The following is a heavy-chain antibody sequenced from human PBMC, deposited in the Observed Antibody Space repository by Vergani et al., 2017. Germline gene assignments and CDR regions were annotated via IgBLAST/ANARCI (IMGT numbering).Heavy chain of an antibody. CDR2: IKYDGSKK. V-gene: IGHV3-7*01. D-gene: IGHD5-18*01. Sequence: EVQLVASGGGLVQRGGSLRLSCEASGFTFSNLWMTWVRQAPGKGLEWVANIKYDGSKKNYVDSVKGRFTISRDNAKNSLYLQMNNLRVEETAVYFCARSPHGYTYGGYISQFDPWGQGTLVTVSS. CDR3: ARSPHGYTYGGYISQFDP. CDR1: GFTFSNLW. J-gene: IGHJ5*02.